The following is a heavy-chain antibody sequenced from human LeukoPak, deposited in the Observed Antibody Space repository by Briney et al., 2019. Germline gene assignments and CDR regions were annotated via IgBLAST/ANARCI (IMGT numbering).Heavy chain of an antibody. D-gene: IGHD3-9*01. J-gene: IGHJ3*02. CDR2: IYYSGST. Sequence: PSETLSLTCTVSGGSISSSSYYWGWIRQPPGKGLEWIGSIYYSGSTYYNPSLKSRVTISVDTSKNQFSLKLSSVTAADTAVYYCARLSHLNFDWLPGRSDAFDIWGQGTMVTVSS. CDR3: ARLSHLNFDWLPGRSDAFDI. V-gene: IGHV4-39*01. CDR1: GGSISSSSYY.